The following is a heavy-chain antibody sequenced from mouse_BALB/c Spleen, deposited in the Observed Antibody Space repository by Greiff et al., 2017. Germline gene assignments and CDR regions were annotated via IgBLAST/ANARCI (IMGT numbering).Heavy chain of an antibody. Sequence: EVMLVESGGGLVQPGGSLKLSCAASGFTFSDYYMYWVRQTPEKRLGWVATISDGGSYTYYPDSVKGRFTISRDNAKTNLYLQMSSLKSEETAMYYCAREKDGSGYHYAMDYWGQGTSVTVSS. CDR1: GFTFSDYY. CDR2: ISDGGSYT. D-gene: IGHD3-2*01. CDR3: AREKDGSGYHYAMDY. J-gene: IGHJ4*01. V-gene: IGHV5-4*02.